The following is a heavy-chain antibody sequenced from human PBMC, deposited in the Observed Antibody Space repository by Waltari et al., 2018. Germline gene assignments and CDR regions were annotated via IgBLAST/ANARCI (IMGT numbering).Heavy chain of an antibody. Sequence: QVQLQESGPGLVKPSETLSITCTVSGGSISSYYWSWIRQPAGKGLEWTGRIYTRGSNNYHPSLKSRVTMSVDTSKIQFSLKLSSVTAAYTAVYYCARGVGGYYGGAFDIWGQGTMVTVSS. J-gene: IGHJ3*02. V-gene: IGHV4-4*07. CDR1: GGSISSYY. D-gene: IGHD4-17*01. CDR2: IYTRGSN. CDR3: ARGVGGYYGGAFDI.